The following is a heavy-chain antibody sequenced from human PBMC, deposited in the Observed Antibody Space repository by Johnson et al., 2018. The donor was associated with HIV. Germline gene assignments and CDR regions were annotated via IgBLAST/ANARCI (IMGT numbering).Heavy chain of an antibody. Sequence: QVQLVESGGGVVQPGGSLRLSCAASGFFFSDSHMSWIRQAPGKGLEWISYISSGGSSIYYADSVRGRFTISRDNAKKSLFLQLNRLRAEDTAVYYCASLYSGYDNDAFDIWGQGTMVTVSS. D-gene: IGHD5-12*01. CDR3: ASLYSGYDNDAFDI. J-gene: IGHJ3*02. CDR1: GFFFSDSH. CDR2: ISSGGSSI. V-gene: IGHV3-11*04.